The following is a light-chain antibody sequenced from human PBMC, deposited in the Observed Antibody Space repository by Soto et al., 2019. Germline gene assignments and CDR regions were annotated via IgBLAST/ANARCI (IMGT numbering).Light chain of an antibody. Sequence: EVVMTHSPATLSVSPGQRATLSCRASQSVSRNLAWYPQKPGQAPRHLIYGASTRATGIRARFSGSGSGTEFDLAINSLESEDFEVYCCQQYNNWPPESTFGQGTKLEIK. V-gene: IGKV3-15*01. CDR3: QQYNNWPPEST. CDR2: GAS. J-gene: IGKJ2*01. CDR1: QSVSRN.